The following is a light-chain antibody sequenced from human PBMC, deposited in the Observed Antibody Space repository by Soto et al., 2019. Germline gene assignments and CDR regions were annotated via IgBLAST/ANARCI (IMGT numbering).Light chain of an antibody. CDR3: AAWDDSLNEYV. V-gene: IGLV1-44*01. CDR2: GNN. Sequence: QSVLTQAPSVSGTPGQRVTITCSGSSSNIGRNSVNWYQHLPGTAPKLLTHGNNHRPSGVPDRFSGSKSATSASLAISGLQPEDEADYCCAAWDDSLNEYVFGDGTKVTVL. J-gene: IGLJ1*01. CDR1: SSNIGRNS.